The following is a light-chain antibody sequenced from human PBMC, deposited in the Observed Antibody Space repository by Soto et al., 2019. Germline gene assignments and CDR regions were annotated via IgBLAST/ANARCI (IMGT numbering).Light chain of an antibody. CDR2: AAS. J-gene: IGKJ1*01. V-gene: IGKV1-39*01. Sequence: DSQITQAPSSLSASVGDSVTITCRASQSISRYLNWYQQKRGKAPKRLIYAASSLQSGVPSRFNGSGSGTDFTLTIRSQQPEDYATYYGQQSDSTPRTYGQGTKGEIK. CDR1: QSISRY. CDR3: QQSDSTPRT.